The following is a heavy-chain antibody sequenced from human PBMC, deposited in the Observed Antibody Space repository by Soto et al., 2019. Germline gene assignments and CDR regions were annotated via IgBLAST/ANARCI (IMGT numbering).Heavy chain of an antibody. D-gene: IGHD5-12*01. J-gene: IGHJ6*02. CDR1: GGTFSTSA. CDR3: ARDKARLQLGGNYYYILDV. Sequence: QVQLEQSGAEVKKPGSSVKVSCKASGGTFSTSAISWVRQAPGQGLEWMGGFIPIFPTPDYAHKFQGRLTITADESTSTAYMELSGLKSDDTAMYYCARDKARLQLGGNYYYILDVWGQGTTVTVSS. CDR2: FIPIFPTP. V-gene: IGHV1-69*12.